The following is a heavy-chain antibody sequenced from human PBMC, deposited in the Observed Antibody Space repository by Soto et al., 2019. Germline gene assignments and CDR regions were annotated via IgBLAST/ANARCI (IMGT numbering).Heavy chain of an antibody. CDR2: VYYRGRS. J-gene: IGHJ4*02. D-gene: IGHD2-8*01. Sequence: PSETLSLTCTVSGGSVSNSNYYWGWIRQSPGKGLEWIGSVYYRGRSYSKSSVKSRVTISVDTSKNQFSLNLNSVTASDTAVYSCVSQRTSVLTQAYFDYWGPGALVTVS. CDR1: GGSVSNSNYY. CDR3: VSQRTSVLTQAYFDY. V-gene: IGHV4-39*01.